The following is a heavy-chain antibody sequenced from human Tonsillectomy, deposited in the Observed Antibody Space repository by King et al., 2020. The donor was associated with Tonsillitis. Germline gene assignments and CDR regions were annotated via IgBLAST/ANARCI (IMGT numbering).Heavy chain of an antibody. CDR2: MNPSGGST. J-gene: IGHJ4*02. Sequence: VQLVESGAEVKKPGDSVKVSCKASGSAFSRYYMHWVRQAPGQGLEWMGIMNPSGGSTNYAQKFQGRVTMTRDTSTSTVYMEVSSLRSEDTAVYYCASGGTWYYFDYWGQGSLVTVSS. D-gene: IGHD6-13*01. V-gene: IGHV1-46*01. CDR3: ASGGTWYYFDY. CDR1: GSAFSRYY.